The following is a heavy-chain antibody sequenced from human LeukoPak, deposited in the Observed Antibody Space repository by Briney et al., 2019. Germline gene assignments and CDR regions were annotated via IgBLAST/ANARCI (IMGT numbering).Heavy chain of an antibody. CDR2: INAGNGNT. CDR3: ARDRQTHDYGDYEGAFDI. Sequence: ASVKVSCKASGYTFTSYAMHWVRQAPGQRLEWMGWINAGNGNTKYSQKFQGRVTITRDTSASTAYMELSSLRSEDTAVYYCARDRQTHDYGDYEGAFDIWGQGTMVTVSS. D-gene: IGHD4-17*01. V-gene: IGHV1-3*01. CDR1: GYTFTSYA. J-gene: IGHJ3*02.